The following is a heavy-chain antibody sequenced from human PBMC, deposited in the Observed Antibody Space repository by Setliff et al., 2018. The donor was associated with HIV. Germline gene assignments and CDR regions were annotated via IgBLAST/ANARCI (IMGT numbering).Heavy chain of an antibody. V-gene: IGHV3-30*04. CDR1: GFIFSTYG. CDR3: AKDGQRVGYGSDSDY. Sequence: PGGSLRLSCSASGFIFSTYGMHCVRQAPGKGLEWMAVISYDETDKYYAASVKGRFTISRDNSKNMLYLQMNSGRAEDTAVYYCAKDGQRVGYGSDSDYWGQGTLVTISS. D-gene: IGHD6-25*01. CDR2: ISYDETDK. J-gene: IGHJ4*02.